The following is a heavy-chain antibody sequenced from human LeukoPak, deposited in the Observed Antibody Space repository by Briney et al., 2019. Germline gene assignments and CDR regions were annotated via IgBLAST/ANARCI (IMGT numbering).Heavy chain of an antibody. J-gene: IGHJ6*02. V-gene: IGHV3-9*01. CDR3: AKGRGTDYYYYGMDV. CDR2: ISWSSGSI. Sequence: PGRSLRLSFAASGFTFDDYAMHWVRQAPGKGLEWVSGISWSSGSIGYADSVKGRFTISRDNAKKSLYLQMNSLRDEDTALYYCAKGRGTDYYYYGMDVWGQGTTVTVSS. CDR1: GFTFDDYA. D-gene: IGHD1-1*01.